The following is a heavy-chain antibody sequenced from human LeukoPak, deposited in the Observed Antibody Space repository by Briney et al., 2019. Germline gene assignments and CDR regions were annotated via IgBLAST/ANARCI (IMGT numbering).Heavy chain of an antibody. CDR1: GSMYNYY. CDR3: ARGPPWGGYNFDY. V-gene: IGHV4-59*08. CDR2: IHYNGST. J-gene: IGHJ4*02. Sequence: SETLSLTCTVSGSMYNYYWRWIRQPPGKGLEWIGYIHYNGSTNYNPSLKSRVTISVDTSKNQFSLKLSSVTAADTAVYYCARGPPWGGYNFDYWGQGTLVTVSS. D-gene: IGHD5-24*01.